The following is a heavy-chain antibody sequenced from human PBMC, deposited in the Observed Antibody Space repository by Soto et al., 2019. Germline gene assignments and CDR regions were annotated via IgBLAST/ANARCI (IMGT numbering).Heavy chain of an antibody. CDR1: GFTFSSYW. Sequence: GGSLRLSCAASGFTFSSYWMHWVRQAPGKGLVWVSRINTDGSSTSYAGSLKGRFTISRDNAENTLYLQMNSLRAEDTAVYYCVRTSLVVAAATREDYWGQGTLLTVSS. CDR3: VRTSLVVAAATREDY. D-gene: IGHD2-15*01. J-gene: IGHJ4*02. CDR2: INTDGSST. V-gene: IGHV3-74*01.